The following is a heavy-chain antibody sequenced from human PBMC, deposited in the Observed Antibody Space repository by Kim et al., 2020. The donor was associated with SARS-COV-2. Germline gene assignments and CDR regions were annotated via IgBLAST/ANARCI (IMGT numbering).Heavy chain of an antibody. Sequence: ASVKVSCKTSGYEFTTYYLHWVQQAPGQGLEWMGLISPSGGGTNYAQRFQDRVTLSRDTSTNTVHMEVRSLKFEDTAVYFCARVANCSANSPTCNDGLDS. CDR1: GYEFTTYY. J-gene: IGHJ5*01. CDR3: ARVANCSANSPTCNDGLDS. CDR2: ISPSGGGT. D-gene: IGHD2-15*01. V-gene: IGHV1-46*01.